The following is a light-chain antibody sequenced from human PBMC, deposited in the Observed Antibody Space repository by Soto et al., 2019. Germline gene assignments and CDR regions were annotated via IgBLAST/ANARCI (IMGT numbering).Light chain of an antibody. CDR2: KAS. CDR3: QQYGNLWT. V-gene: IGKV1-5*03. J-gene: IGKJ1*01. CDR1: QSVSGW. Sequence: DVQMTQSPSTLSASVGDTVTVTFRASQSVSGWLAWYQQKPGKAPKLLIYKASTLESGVPSTFSGSGSGTEFSLTISSLQPDDFATYYCQQYGNLWTFGQGAKVDIK.